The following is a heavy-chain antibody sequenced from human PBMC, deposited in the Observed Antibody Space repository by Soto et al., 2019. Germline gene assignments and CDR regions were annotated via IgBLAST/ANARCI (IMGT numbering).Heavy chain of an antibody. D-gene: IGHD2-15*01. J-gene: IGHJ4*02. CDR2: IYYSGST. V-gene: IGHV4-59*08. Sequence: SETLSLTCTVSGCSISSYYWSWIRQPPGKGLEWIGYIYYSGSTNYNPSLKSRVTISVDTSKNQFSLKLSSVTAADTAVYYCAAGEVAATLFDYWGQGTLVTVSS. CDR3: AAGEVAATLFDY. CDR1: GCSISSYY.